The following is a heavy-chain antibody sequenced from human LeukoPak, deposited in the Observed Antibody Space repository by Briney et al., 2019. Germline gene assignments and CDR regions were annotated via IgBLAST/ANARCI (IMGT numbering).Heavy chain of an antibody. D-gene: IGHD6-19*01. V-gene: IGHV3-23*01. CDR3: AKVKYSSGWYPYYFDY. CDR2: ISGSGGST. Sequence: GGSLRLSCAASGFTFSSYAMSWVRQAPGKGLEWVSAISGSGGSTHYADSVKGRFTISRDNSKNTLYLQMNSLRAEDTALYYCAKVKYSSGWYPYYFDYWGQGTLVTVSS. J-gene: IGHJ4*02. CDR1: GFTFSSYA.